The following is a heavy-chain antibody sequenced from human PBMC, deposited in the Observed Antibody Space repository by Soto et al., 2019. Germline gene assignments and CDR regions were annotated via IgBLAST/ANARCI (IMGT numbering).Heavy chain of an antibody. CDR2: INHSGST. J-gene: IGHJ6*02. CDR3: ASTSYCSSTSCYAGNYGMDV. CDR1: GGSFSGYY. D-gene: IGHD2-2*01. Sequence: QVQLQQWGAGLLKPSETLSLTCAVYGGSFSGYYWSWIRQPPGKGLEWIGEINHSGSTNYNPSLKSRLTISVDTSKNQFSLKLSSVTAADTAVYYCASTSYCSSTSCYAGNYGMDVWGQGTTVTVSS. V-gene: IGHV4-34*01.